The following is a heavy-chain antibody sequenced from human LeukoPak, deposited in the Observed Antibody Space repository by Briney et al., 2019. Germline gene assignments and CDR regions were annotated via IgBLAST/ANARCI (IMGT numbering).Heavy chain of an antibody. D-gene: IGHD3-10*01. Sequence: SGTLSLTCAVSGGSITSSNRWSWVRQPPGKGLEWIGEIYHSGSTNYNPSLKSRVTISVDKSKNQFSLKLSSVTAADTAVYYCAKKITMVRDLNYFDYWGQGTLVTVSS. V-gene: IGHV4-4*02. CDR3: AKKITMVRDLNYFDY. CDR1: GGSITSSNR. CDR2: IYHSGST. J-gene: IGHJ4*02.